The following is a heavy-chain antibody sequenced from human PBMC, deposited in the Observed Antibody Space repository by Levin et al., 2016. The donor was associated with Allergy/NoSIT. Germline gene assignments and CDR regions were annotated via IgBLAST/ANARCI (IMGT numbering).Heavy chain of an antibody. V-gene: IGHV3-21*01. CDR3: VRAHFNYWSLLDD. CDR2: ISSGSSYV. Sequence: GESLKISCVASGFTFSGYSMNWVRQTPGKGLEWVSAISSGSSYVYYADSLKGRITISRDNAKNSLFLQMNSLRAEDTAVYYCVRAHFNYWSLLDDWGQGTLVTVSS. J-gene: IGHJ4*02. CDR1: GFTFSGYS. D-gene: IGHD3-3*01.